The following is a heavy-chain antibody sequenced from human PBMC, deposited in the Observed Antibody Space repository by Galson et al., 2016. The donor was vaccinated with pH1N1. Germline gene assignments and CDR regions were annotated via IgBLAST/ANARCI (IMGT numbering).Heavy chain of an antibody. CDR1: GYIFTSDY. D-gene: IGHD7-27*01. Sequence: SVKVSCKASGYIFTSDYFHWVRQAPGQGLEWMGVIDPSNGGTAFAQKLQGLVTMTRDTSTSTVYMELRSLKSEDTAVYYCIRDLGRLRDFWGQGTLVTVSS. CDR2: IDPSNGGT. CDR3: IRDLGRLRDF. V-gene: IGHV1-46*03. J-gene: IGHJ4*02.